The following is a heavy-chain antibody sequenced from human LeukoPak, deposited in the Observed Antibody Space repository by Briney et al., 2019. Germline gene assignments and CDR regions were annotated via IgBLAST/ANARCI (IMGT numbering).Heavy chain of an antibody. Sequence: ASVKVSCKASEYTFTGYYIHWVRQAPGQGLEWMGWINPNSGGTNYAQKFQGRVTMTRDTSISTAYMELSRLRSDDTAVYYCARGNVDTAMVGFDPWGQGTLVTVSS. J-gene: IGHJ5*02. V-gene: IGHV1-2*02. CDR3: ARGNVDTAMVGFDP. CDR1: EYTFTGYY. CDR2: INPNSGGT. D-gene: IGHD5-18*01.